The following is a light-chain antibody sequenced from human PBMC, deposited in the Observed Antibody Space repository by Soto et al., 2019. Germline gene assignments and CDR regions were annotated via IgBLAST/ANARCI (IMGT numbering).Light chain of an antibody. CDR2: GAS. CDR1: QSVRSAY. Sequence: EVVLTQSPGTLSLFPGERATLSCRASQSVRSAYLAWYQQKPGQAPGLLIYGASSMTTGVPDRFSGSGSGTDCTLTIRRLEPEDFADYYCQQYSGSAHTFGRGNKVEI. J-gene: IGKJ1*01. CDR3: QQYSGSAHT. V-gene: IGKV3-20*01.